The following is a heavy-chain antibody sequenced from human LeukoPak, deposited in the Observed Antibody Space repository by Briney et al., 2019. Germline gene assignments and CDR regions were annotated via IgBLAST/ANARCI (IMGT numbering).Heavy chain of an antibody. D-gene: IGHD6-13*01. CDR1: GFTFITYW. CDR3: VYQQPYNDY. CDR2: IKQDGSEK. J-gene: IGHJ4*02. Sequence: QSGGSLRLSCAASGFTFITYWMRWVRQAPGKGLEWVANIKQDGSEKYYVDSVKGRFTISRDNAKNSLYLRMNSLRAEDTAVDVPVYQQPYNDYWGQGILVTVSS. V-gene: IGHV3-7*01.